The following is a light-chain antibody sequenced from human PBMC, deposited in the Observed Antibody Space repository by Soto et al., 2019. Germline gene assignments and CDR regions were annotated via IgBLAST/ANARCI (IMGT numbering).Light chain of an antibody. J-gene: IGLJ1*01. V-gene: IGLV2-14*03. CDR3: SSYTTYTTRQIV. CDR2: DVS. Sequence: QSVLTQPASVSGSPGQSITISCTGTSSDVGGYNYVSWYQHHPGKAPKLIIYDVSNRPSGVSNRFSGSKSSNTASLTISGLQPEDEADYYCSSYTTYTTRQIVFGTVTVVTDL. CDR1: SSDVGGYNY.